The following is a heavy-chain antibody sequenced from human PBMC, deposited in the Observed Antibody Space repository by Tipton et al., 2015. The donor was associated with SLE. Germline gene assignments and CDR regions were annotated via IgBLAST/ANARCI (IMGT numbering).Heavy chain of an antibody. Sequence: QLVQSGAEVKKPGASVKISCRASGSPFTSHSIHWVRQAPGQGLEWMGMINPSGGHTTYAQRFQGRVTMTRDTSTSSVYMELSSLRSDDTAVYYCARDRTYCASALCVFDFWGQGTLVTVSS. CDR1: GSPFTSHS. D-gene: IGHD3-22*01. V-gene: IGHV1-46*01. J-gene: IGHJ4*02. CDR2: INPSGGHT. CDR3: ARDRTYCASALCVFDF.